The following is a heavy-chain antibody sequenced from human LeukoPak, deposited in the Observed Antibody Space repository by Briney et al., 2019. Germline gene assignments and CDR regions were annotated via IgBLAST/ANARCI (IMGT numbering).Heavy chain of an antibody. CDR1: GFTFSSYW. J-gene: IGHJ4*02. D-gene: IGHD5-18*01. V-gene: IGHV3-7*04. Sequence: QPRGSLRLSCVASGFTFSSYWMNWVRQAPGKGREWVANIKQDRSEMYPVDSVKGRFTISRDNAKNSLYLQMNSLRAEDTAVYYCARDFRNSYGPTSYYFDYWGQGTLVTVSS. CDR3: ARDFRNSYGPTSYYFDY. CDR2: IKQDRSEM.